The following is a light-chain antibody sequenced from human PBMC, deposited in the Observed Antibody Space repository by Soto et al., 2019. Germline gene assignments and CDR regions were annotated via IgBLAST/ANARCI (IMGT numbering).Light chain of an antibody. CDR2: GNS. CDR3: RSYDSSLSGVV. V-gene: IGLV1-40*01. Sequence: QAVVTQPPSVSGSPGQRVTISCTGSSSNIGAGYYVHWYQQLPGTAPKLLIYGNSNRPSGVPDRFSGSKSCTSASLAITALQAEDEAAYYCRSYDSSLSGVVFGGGTKLTVL. J-gene: IGLJ2*01. CDR1: SSNIGAGYY.